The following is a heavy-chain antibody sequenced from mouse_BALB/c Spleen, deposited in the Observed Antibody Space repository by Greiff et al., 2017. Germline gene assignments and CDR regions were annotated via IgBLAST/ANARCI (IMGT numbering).Heavy chain of an antibody. CDR2: ILPGSGST. CDR3: ARPLYDGYYAWFAY. J-gene: IGHJ3*01. Sequence: VQLVESGAELMKPGASVKISCKATGYTFSSYWIEWVKQRPGHGLEWIGEILPGSGSTNYNEKFKGKATFTADTSSNTAYMQLSSLTSEDSAVYYCARPLYDGYYAWFAYWGQGTLVTVSA. D-gene: IGHD2-3*01. V-gene: IGHV1-9*01. CDR1: GYTFSSYW.